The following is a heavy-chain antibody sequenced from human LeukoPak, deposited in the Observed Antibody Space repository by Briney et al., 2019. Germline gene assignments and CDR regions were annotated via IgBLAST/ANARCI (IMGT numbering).Heavy chain of an antibody. J-gene: IGHJ4*02. D-gene: IGHD6-6*01. CDR3: AKRGSYSSSFTSTFDY. CDR1: GFTFSSYN. V-gene: IGHV3-21*01. Sequence: PGGSLRLSCAASGFTFSSYNMNWVRQAPGKGPEWVSSISSSSSYIYYADLVQGRFSISRDNAKNSLYLQMDSLRAEDTAVYYCAKRGSYSSSFTSTFDYWGQGTLVTVSS. CDR2: ISSSSSYI.